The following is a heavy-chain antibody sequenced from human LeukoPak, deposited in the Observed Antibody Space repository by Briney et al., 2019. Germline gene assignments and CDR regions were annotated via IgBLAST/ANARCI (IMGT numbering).Heavy chain of an antibody. D-gene: IGHD1-26*01. CDR1: GGSFSGYY. CDR3: AKSPGRNFDL. J-gene: IGHJ2*01. CDR2: INHSGST. Sequence: SETLSLTCAVYGGSFSGYYWSWIRQPPGKGLEWIGEINHSGSTNYNPSPKSRVTISLDTSKNQFSLELSSVTAADTAVYYCAKSPGRNFDLWGRGTLVTVSS. V-gene: IGHV4-34*01.